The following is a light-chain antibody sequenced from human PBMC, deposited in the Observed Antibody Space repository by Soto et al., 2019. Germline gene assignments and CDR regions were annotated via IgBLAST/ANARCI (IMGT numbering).Light chain of an antibody. CDR1: QSIFFSSNNLNY. V-gene: IGKV4-1*01. J-gene: IGKJ2*01. CDR2: WAS. Sequence: DIVMTQSPEYLTVSLGEKATITCKASQSIFFSSNNLNYLAWYKQKQGQPPRLVVSWASTRGSGVPDRFSGVGSETDFNFTIDSLQEEDATLYYWKQYERMQYAFGQGTELEVK. CDR3: KQYERMQYA.